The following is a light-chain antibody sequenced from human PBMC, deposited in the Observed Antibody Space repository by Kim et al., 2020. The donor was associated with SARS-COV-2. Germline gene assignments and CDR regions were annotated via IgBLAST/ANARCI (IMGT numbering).Light chain of an antibody. CDR2: DAS. Sequence: SPGESAPLSCRASQSVSSYLAWYQQKPGQAPRLLIYDASNRATGIPARFSGSGSGTDFTLTISSLEPEDFAVYYCQQRSNWPPWTFGQGTKVEIK. J-gene: IGKJ1*01. V-gene: IGKV3-11*01. CDR3: QQRSNWPPWT. CDR1: QSVSSY.